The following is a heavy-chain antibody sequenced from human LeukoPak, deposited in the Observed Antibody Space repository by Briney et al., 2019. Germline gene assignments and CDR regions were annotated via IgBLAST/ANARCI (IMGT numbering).Heavy chain of an antibody. Sequence: GGSLRLSCAASGFTFSSYAMSWVRQAPGKGLQWVSAIVAGGGGSAYVDSVKGRFTISRDNSKNTLYLEMNSLRAEDTAVYHCAKEPTGAFDCWGQGTLVTVSS. CDR3: AKEPTGAFDC. CDR1: GFTFSSYA. CDR2: IVAGGGGS. V-gene: IGHV3-23*01. J-gene: IGHJ4*02. D-gene: IGHD3-10*01.